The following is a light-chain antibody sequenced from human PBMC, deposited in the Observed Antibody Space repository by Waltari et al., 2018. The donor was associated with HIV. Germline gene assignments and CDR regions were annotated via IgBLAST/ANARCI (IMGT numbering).Light chain of an antibody. J-gene: IGKJ1*01. CDR2: WAS. Sequence: DVVMTQSPDSLTVSVGERATLNCKSSQSVFYSSNNKNYLAWYQQKPRQPPKLLIYWASTRESGVPDRFSGSGSGTDFTLTISSLQAEDVAVYFCQQYSSVPPTFGQGTKVEIK. CDR1: QSVFYSSNNKNY. V-gene: IGKV4-1*01. CDR3: QQYSSVPPT.